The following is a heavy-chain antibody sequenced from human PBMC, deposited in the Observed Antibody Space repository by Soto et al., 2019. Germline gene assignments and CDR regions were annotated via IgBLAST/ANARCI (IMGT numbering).Heavy chain of an antibody. Sequence: PGGSLRLCCAASGFTFSSYAMSWVRQAPGKGLEWVSGISSSGGSTYYADSVKGRFTISRDNSKNTLFLRMNRPRVEDTAVYYCMRPAPRGRHYFYFGMDVWGQGTTVTVSS. CDR3: MRPAPRGRHYFYFGMDV. CDR2: ISSSGGST. D-gene: IGHD3-10*01. CDR1: GFTFSSYA. V-gene: IGHV3-23*01. J-gene: IGHJ6*02.